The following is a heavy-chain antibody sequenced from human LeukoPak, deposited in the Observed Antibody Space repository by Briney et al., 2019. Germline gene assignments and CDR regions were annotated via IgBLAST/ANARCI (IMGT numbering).Heavy chain of an antibody. Sequence: GGSLRLSCAASGFTFSSYSMNWVRQAPGKGLEWVSYIDSSSSTIYYGDSVKGRFTISRDNAKNSLYMQMDSLRDEDTAVYYCARTAIIIRGVIAYYFDYWGQGTLVTVSS. J-gene: IGHJ4*02. CDR1: GFTFSSYS. V-gene: IGHV3-48*02. CDR3: ARTAIIIRGVIAYYFDY. D-gene: IGHD3-10*01. CDR2: IDSSSSTI.